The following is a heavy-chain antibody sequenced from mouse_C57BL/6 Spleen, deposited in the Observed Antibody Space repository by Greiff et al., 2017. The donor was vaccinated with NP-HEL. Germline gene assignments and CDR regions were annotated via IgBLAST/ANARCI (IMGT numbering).Heavy chain of an antibody. J-gene: IGHJ4*01. Sequence: QVQLQQSGAELVKPGASVKMSCKASGYTFTSYWITWVKQRPGQGLEWIGDIYPGSGSTNYNEKFKSQATLTVDTSSSTAYMQRSSLTSEDSAVYYCARDSSGYAMDYWGQGTSVTVSS. CDR1: GYTFTSYW. CDR3: ARDSSGYAMDY. D-gene: IGHD3-2*02. V-gene: IGHV1-55*01. CDR2: IYPGSGST.